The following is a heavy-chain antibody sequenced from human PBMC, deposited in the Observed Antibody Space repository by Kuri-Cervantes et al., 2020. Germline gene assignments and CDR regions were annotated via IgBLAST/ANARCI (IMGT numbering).Heavy chain of an antibody. V-gene: IGHV3-43*01. CDR3: AKAFGWLEHDAFDI. D-gene: IGHD3-16*01. CDR1: GFTFDDYT. J-gene: IGHJ3*02. CDR2: INWDGGST. Sequence: GESLKISCAASGFTFDDYTMHWVRQAPGKGLEWVSLINWDGGSTYYADSVKGRFTISRDNSRHSLYLQMNSLRTEDTALYYCAKAFGWLEHDAFDIWGQGTMVTVSS.